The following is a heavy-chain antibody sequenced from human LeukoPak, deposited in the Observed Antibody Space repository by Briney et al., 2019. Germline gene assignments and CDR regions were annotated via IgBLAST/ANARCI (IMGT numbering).Heavy chain of an antibody. CDR2: INHSGST. CDR3: VVGRPRNATRLDDGYDF. Sequence: PSETLSLTCAVYGGSFSGYYWSWIRQPPGKGLEWIGEINHSGSTNYNPSLKSRVTISVDTSKNQFSLILNSVTAADTAVYYCVVGRPRNATRLDDGYDFWGQGTMVTVSS. CDR1: GGSFSGYY. D-gene: IGHD1-1*01. J-gene: IGHJ3*01. V-gene: IGHV4-34*01.